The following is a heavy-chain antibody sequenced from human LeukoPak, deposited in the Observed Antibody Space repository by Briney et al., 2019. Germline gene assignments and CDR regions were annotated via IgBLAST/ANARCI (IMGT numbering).Heavy chain of an antibody. CDR3: AHSQLTYYYGSGSYYRIPFDY. D-gene: IGHD3-10*01. CDR1: GFSLSTSGVG. CDR2: IYWDDDK. Sequence: SGPTLVNPTQTLTLTCTFSGFSLSTSGVGVGWIRQPPGKALEWLALIYWDDDKRYSPSLKSRLTITKDTSKNQVVLTMTNMDPVDTATYYCAHSQLTYYYGSGSYYRIPFDYWGQRTLVTVSS. J-gene: IGHJ4*02. V-gene: IGHV2-5*02.